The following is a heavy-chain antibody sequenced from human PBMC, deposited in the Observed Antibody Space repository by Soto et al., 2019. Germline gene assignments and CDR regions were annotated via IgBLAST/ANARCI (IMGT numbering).Heavy chain of an antibody. CDR1: GYTFTSYA. V-gene: IGHV1-3*01. J-gene: IGHJ6*03. CDR2: INAGNGNT. D-gene: IGHD2-8*01. Sequence: GASVKVSCKASGYTFTSYAMHWVRQAPGQRLEWMGWINAGNGNTKYSQKFQGRVTITRDTSASTAYMELSSLRSEDTAVYYCASLEYYTNSVGPDGYYYYKDVWGKGTTVTVSS. CDR3: ASLEYYTNSVGPDGYYYYKDV.